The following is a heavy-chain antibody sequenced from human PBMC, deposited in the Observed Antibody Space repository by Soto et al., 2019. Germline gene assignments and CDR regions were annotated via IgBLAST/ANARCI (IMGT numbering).Heavy chain of an antibody. CDR2: INPNSGGT. CDR1: GYTFTGYY. Sequence: ASVKVSCKASGYTFTGYYMHWVRQAPGQGLEWMGWINPNSGGTNYAQKFQGWVTMTRDTSISTAYMELSRLRSDDTAVYYCARSRSKLELLPGYYYYYYGMDVWGQGTTVTVSS. J-gene: IGHJ6*02. V-gene: IGHV1-2*04. CDR3: ARSRSKLELLPGYYYYYYGMDV. D-gene: IGHD1-26*01.